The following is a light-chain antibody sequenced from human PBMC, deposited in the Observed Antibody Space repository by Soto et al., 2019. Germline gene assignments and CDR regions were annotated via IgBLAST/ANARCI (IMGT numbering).Light chain of an antibody. CDR2: DVS. V-gene: IGLV2-14*01. CDR1: SSDVGGYNY. Sequence: QSALTQPASVSGSPGQSITISCTGTSSDVGGYNYVSWYQQHPGKAPKLMIYDVSNRPSGVYNRFSGSKSGNTASLTISGRQAEDEADYYCSSYTSSSLYVFGTGTKLTVL. CDR3: SSYTSSSLYV. J-gene: IGLJ1*01.